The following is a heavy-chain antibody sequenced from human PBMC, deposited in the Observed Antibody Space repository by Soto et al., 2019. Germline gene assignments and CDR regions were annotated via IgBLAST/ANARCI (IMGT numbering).Heavy chain of an antibody. V-gene: IGHV1-18*01. D-gene: IGHD3-3*01. CDR3: ARDISFRFLVNHLSNFDY. Sequence: GASVKVSCKASGYTFTSYGISWVRQAPGQGLEWMGWISAYNGNTNYAQKLQGRVTMTTDTSTSTAYMELRSLRSDDTAVYYCARDISFRFLVNHLSNFDYWGQGTLVTFSS. CDR1: GYTFTSYG. J-gene: IGHJ4*02. CDR2: ISAYNGNT.